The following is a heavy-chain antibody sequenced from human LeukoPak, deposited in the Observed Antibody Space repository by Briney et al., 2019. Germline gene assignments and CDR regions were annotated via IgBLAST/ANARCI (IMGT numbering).Heavy chain of an antibody. CDR2: MSPDSGQT. V-gene: IGHV1-8*01. Sequence: ASVKVSCQASGYSFSSYNIHWVRQATGLGLEWMGWMSPDSGQTGYAQRFQGSVTMTRDTSISTAYMELSSLRSEDTAVYYCARRYCTNGVCYHGIDYWGQGTLVTVSS. CDR1: GYSFSSYN. D-gene: IGHD2-8*01. CDR3: ARRYCTNGVCYHGIDY. J-gene: IGHJ4*02.